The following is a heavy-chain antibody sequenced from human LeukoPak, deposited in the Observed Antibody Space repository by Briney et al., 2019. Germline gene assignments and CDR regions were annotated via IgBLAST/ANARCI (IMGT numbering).Heavy chain of an antibody. CDR3: ARVKRETSDDKSSTYRPSDY. CDR1: GFTFSKYW. Sequence: QSGGSLRLSCAASGFTFSKYWMSWVRQAPGKGLEWVANIKEDGSEKFYVNSVKGRFTISRDNAKNSLYLQMNNLRAKDTAVYYCARVKRETSDDKSSTYRPSDYWGQGTLVTVSS. J-gene: IGHJ4*02. CDR2: IKEDGSEK. D-gene: IGHD2/OR15-2a*01. V-gene: IGHV3-7*01.